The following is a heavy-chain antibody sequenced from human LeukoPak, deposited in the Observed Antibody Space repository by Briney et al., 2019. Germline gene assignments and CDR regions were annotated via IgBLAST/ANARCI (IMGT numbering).Heavy chain of an antibody. CDR3: SRDTYGPEDY. J-gene: IGHJ4*02. Sequence: HSGGSLRLSCAASGYAFSSFWMPWVRQVPGKRLVWVSRITPDGTTTDYADSVKGRFTISRDNAKNTLFLQMNSLRAEDTAVYYCSRDTYGPEDYWGRGTLVTVSS. D-gene: IGHD3-16*01. CDR2: ITPDGTTT. CDR1: GYAFSSFW. V-gene: IGHV3-74*01.